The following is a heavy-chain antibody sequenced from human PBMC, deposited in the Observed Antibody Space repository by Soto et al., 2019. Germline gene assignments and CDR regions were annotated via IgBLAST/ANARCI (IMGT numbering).Heavy chain of an antibody. J-gene: IGHJ6*02. CDR3: VGALTYEVPYYYYGMDV. CDR2: IKQGGNEK. V-gene: IGHV3-7*01. Sequence: GGSLRLSCAASGFSFSTYLMSWVRQAPGKGLEWVANIKQGGNEKFYVDSVKGRFTISRDNDKKSLYLQMDSLRVEDTAVYYCVGALTYEVPYYYYGMDVWGQGTTVTV. CDR1: GFSFSTYL. D-gene: IGHD3-16*01.